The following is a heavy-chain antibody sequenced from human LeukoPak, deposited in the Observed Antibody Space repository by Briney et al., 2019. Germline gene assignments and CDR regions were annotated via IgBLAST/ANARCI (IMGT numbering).Heavy chain of an antibody. CDR3: ASSPSGSSWSYFDY. D-gene: IGHD6-13*01. Sequence: SGTLSLTCTVSGGSISSYYWSWIRQPPGKGLEWIGYIYYSGSTNYNPSLKSRVTISVDTSKNQFSLKLSSVTAADTAVYYCASSPSGSSWSYFDYWGQGTLVTVSS. V-gene: IGHV4-59*01. CDR1: GGSISSYY. CDR2: IYYSGST. J-gene: IGHJ4*02.